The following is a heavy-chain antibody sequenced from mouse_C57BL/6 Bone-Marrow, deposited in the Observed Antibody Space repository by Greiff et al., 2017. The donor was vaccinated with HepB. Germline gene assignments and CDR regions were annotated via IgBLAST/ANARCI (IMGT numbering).Heavy chain of an antibody. J-gene: IGHJ1*03. V-gene: IGHV1-50*01. CDR2: IDPSDSYT. CDR3: ARYDYYGSSTRYFDV. CDR1: GYTFTSYW. Sequence: QLPGAELVKPGASVKLSCKASGYTFTSYWMQWVKQRPGQGLEWIGEIDPSDSYTNYNQKFKGKATLTVDTSSSTAYMQLTRLTSEASAVYYCARYDYYGSSTRYFDVWGTGTTVTVAS. D-gene: IGHD1-1*01.